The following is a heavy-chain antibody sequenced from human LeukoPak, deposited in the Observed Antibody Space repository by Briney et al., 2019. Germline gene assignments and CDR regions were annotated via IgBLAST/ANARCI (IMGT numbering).Heavy chain of an antibody. J-gene: IGHJ5*02. CDR1: GYTFTSYY. CDR2: INPSGGST. CDR3: AREAVEYCSGGSCSNWFDP. Sequence: GASVKVSCKASGYTFTSYYMHWVRRAPGQGLEWMGIINPSGGSTSYAQKFQGRVTMTRDTSTSTVYMELSSLRSEDTAVYYCAREAVEYCSGGSCSNWFDPWGQGTLVTVSS. D-gene: IGHD2-15*01. V-gene: IGHV1-46*01.